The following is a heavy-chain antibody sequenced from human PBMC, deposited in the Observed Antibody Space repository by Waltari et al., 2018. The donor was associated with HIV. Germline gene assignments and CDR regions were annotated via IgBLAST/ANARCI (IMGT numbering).Heavy chain of an antibody. CDR1: GYTLTELS. Sequence: KVSGYTLTELSMHWVRQAPGKGLEWMGGFDPEDGETIYAQKFQGRVTMTEDTSTDTAYMELSSLRSEDTAVYYCATGGRVEDDRLVVVAAPFYYGMDVWGQGTTDTVSS. D-gene: IGHD2-15*01. CDR2: FDPEDGET. J-gene: IGHJ6*02. V-gene: IGHV1-24*01. CDR3: ATGGRVEDDRLVVVAAPFYYGMDV.